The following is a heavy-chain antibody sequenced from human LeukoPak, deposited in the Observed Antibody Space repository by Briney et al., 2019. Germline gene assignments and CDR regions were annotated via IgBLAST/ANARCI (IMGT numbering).Heavy chain of an antibody. J-gene: IGHJ4*02. D-gene: IGHD1-26*01. Sequence: GGSLRLSCAASGFTFSTFWMHWVRQAPGKGLMWVSQINNDGSDTKYADSVKGRFTISRDNAKNTVYLQMNSLRAEDTAVYYCARDPLLGELPFDYWGQGTLVTVSS. V-gene: IGHV3-74*03. CDR3: ARDPLLGELPFDY. CDR1: GFTFSTFW. CDR2: INNDGSDT.